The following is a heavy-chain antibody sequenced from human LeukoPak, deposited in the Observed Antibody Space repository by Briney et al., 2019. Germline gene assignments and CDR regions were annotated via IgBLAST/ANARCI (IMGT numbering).Heavy chain of an antibody. J-gene: IGHJ5*02. Sequence: ASVKVSCKASGYTFTNFGITWVRQAPGQGLEWMGWISAYNGNTKYAQNLQGRVTMTTDISTSTAYMELRSLISDDTAIYYCARGGVVPATVSNWFDPWGQGTLVTVSS. CDR3: ARGGVVPATVSNWFDP. CDR1: GYTFTNFG. D-gene: IGHD2-2*01. V-gene: IGHV1-18*01. CDR2: ISAYNGNT.